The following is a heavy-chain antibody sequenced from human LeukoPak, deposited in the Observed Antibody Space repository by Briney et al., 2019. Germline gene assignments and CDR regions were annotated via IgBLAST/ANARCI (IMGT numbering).Heavy chain of an antibody. J-gene: IGHJ4*02. CDR1: GFTFSSYW. V-gene: IGHV3-7*03. CDR2: IKQDGSEK. D-gene: IGHD3-10*01. Sequence: GGSLRLSCAASGFTFSSYWMSWVRQAPGKGLEWVANIKQDGSEKYYVDSVKGRFTISRDNAKNSLYLQMNSLRAEDTALYYCAKDYKVRGVPLAYFDYWGQGTLVTVSS. CDR3: AKDYKVRGVPLAYFDY.